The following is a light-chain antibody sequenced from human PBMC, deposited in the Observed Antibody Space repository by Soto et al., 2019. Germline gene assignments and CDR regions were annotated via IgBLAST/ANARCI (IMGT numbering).Light chain of an antibody. J-gene: IGKJ4*01. CDR1: QSVSKY. Sequence: EIVLTQSPATLSLSPGERVTLSCRTSQSVSKYLAWYQQTPGQAPRLLIYDASNRATGVPARFSGSGSGTDVSLTISGLEPEDFAVYYCQQRSNWPLTFGGGTKVQIK. CDR3: QQRSNWPLT. CDR2: DAS. V-gene: IGKV3-11*01.